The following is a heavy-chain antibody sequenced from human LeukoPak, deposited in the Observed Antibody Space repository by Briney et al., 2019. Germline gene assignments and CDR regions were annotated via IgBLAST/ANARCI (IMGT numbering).Heavy chain of an antibody. CDR2: INQSGST. CDR3: ATMGSGSYFNF. J-gene: IGHJ4*02. CDR1: GGSFSIYC. D-gene: IGHD1-26*01. V-gene: IGHV4-34*01. Sequence: PSETLSLTCGVYGGSFSIYCWNWIRQPPGKGLEWIGEINQSGSTKYNPSLKSRVTISVDTSKNQFSLKLSSVTAADTAVYYCATMGSGSYFNFWGQGGLVTVSS.